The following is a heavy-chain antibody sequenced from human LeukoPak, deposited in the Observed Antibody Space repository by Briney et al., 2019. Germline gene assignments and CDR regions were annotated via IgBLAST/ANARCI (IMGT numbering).Heavy chain of an antibody. J-gene: IGHJ5*02. Sequence: ASVKVSCKASGYTFTGYYMHWVRQAPGQGLEWMGWINPNSGGTNYAQKFQGRVTMTRDTFISTAYMELSRMRSDDTVVYYCARDREYSYGYGFDPWGQGTLVTVSS. CDR3: ARDREYSYGYGFDP. CDR2: INPNSGGT. V-gene: IGHV1-2*02. D-gene: IGHD5-18*01. CDR1: GYTFTGYY.